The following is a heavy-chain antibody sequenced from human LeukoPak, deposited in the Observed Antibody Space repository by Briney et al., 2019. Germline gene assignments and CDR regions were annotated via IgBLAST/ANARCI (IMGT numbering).Heavy chain of an antibody. V-gene: IGHV5-51*01. CDR3: ARLPPPRRGYSYGLDY. CDR1: GYSFTSYW. J-gene: IGHJ4*02. Sequence: GESLKISCKGSGYSFTSYWLGWVRQMPGKGLEWMGIIYPGDSDTRYSPSFQGQVTISADKSISTAYLQWSSLKASDTAMYYCARLPPPRRGYSYGLDYWGQGTLVTVPS. D-gene: IGHD5-18*01. CDR2: IYPGDSDT.